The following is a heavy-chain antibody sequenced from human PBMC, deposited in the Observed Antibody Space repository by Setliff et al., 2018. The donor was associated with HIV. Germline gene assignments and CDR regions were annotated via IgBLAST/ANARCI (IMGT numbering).Heavy chain of an antibody. J-gene: IGHJ6*03. D-gene: IGHD3-9*01. CDR2: IIPLFGTA. Sequence: SVTVSCKASGGTFRSIAISWVRQAPGQGLEWMGGIIPLFGTANYAQKFQGRVTITTDKPTSTAYMELNSLRSEYKAVYYCARAGGASCSSWCCHDILTGKYNDYYYYIDVWGKGTTVTVSS. V-gene: IGHV1-69*05. CDR1: GGTFRSIA. CDR3: ARAGGASCSSWCCHDILTGKYNDYYYYIDV.